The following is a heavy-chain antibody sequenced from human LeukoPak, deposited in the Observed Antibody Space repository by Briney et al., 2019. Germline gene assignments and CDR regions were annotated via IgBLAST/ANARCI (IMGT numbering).Heavy chain of an antibody. V-gene: IGHV3-11*04. CDR3: ARDPYSGSYGNYYYYFMDV. J-gene: IGHJ6*03. CDR1: GFTFSDYY. D-gene: IGHD1-26*01. CDR2: ISSSGSTI. Sequence: GGSLRLSCVASGFTFSDYYMSWIRQAPGKGLGWVSYISSSGSTIYYADSVKGRFTISRDNAKNSLYLQMNSLRAEDTAVYYCARDPYSGSYGNYYYYFMDVWGKGTTVTISS.